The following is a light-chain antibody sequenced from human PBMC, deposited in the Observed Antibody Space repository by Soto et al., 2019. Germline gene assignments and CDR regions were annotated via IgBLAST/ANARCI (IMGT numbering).Light chain of an antibody. CDR3: SSYTGSRDFYV. J-gene: IGLJ1*01. CDR2: EVT. Sequence: QSVLTQPPSASGSPGQSVTISCTGTSSDVGRFNFVSWYQQHPGKAPRLLIYEVTKRPSGVPDRFSGSKSGNAASLTVSGLQDEDEADYFCSSYTGSRDFYVFGTGTKVTVL. V-gene: IGLV2-8*01. CDR1: SSDVGRFNF.